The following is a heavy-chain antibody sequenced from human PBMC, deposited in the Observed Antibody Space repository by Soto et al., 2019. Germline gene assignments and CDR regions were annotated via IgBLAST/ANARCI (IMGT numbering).Heavy chain of an antibody. CDR3: AKGPGMYSDFDC. Sequence: EVQMLESGGGLVQPGGSLRLSCAASGFTFSSYAMSWVRQAPGKGLEWVSAISGSDGSTFYADSVKGRFTISRDDSKTTLYLQMNSLRAADTAVYYCAKGPGMYSDFDCWGQGTLVTVSS. CDR1: GFTFSSYA. V-gene: IGHV3-23*01. J-gene: IGHJ4*02. D-gene: IGHD2-8*01. CDR2: ISGSDGST.